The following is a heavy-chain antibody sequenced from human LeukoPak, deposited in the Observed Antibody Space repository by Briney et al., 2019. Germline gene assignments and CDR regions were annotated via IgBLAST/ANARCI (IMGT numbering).Heavy chain of an antibody. CDR3: AREYGDSAKSCFDY. V-gene: IGHV3-7*01. CDR1: GFTFSSYW. CDR2: IKQDGSEK. D-gene: IGHD4-17*01. Sequence: QAGGSLRLSCAASGFTFSSYWMSWVRQAPGKGLEWVANIKQDGSEKYYVDSVKGRFTISRDNAKNSLYLQMNSLRAEDTAVYYCAREYGDSAKSCFDYWGQGTLVTVSS. J-gene: IGHJ4*02.